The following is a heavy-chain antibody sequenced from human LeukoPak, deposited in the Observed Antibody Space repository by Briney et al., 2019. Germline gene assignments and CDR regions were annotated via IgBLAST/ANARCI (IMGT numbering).Heavy chain of an antibody. Sequence: GGSLRLSCAASGFTFSASPIHWVRQASGKGLEWVGRIRIKANDYATAYAASVRGRFTTFRDDSKNTAYLQMNNLTPEDTAVYYCPSDPWFGSSDYMDVWGKGTTVTVSS. CDR3: PSDPWFGSSDYMDV. V-gene: IGHV3-73*01. J-gene: IGHJ6*03. D-gene: IGHD3-10*01. CDR2: IRIKANDYAT. CDR1: GFTFSASP.